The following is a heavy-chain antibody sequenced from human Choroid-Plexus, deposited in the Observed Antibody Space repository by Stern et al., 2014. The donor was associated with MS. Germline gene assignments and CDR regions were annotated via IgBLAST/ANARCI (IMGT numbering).Heavy chain of an antibody. CDR1: GFTFGSCA. CDR2: VSYDGSNK. D-gene: IGHD2/OR15-2a*01. V-gene: IGHV3-30*18. CDR3: AKDRQYLTYFFDH. Sequence: QVQLVESGGGVVQPGRPLRLSCVASGFTFGSCAMHWVRQAPGKGLEWVAGVSYDGSNKYYADSVKGRFTISRDNSKNTLYMQMSSLRPEDTALYYCAKDRQYLTYFFDHWGQGSLVTVSS. J-gene: IGHJ5*02.